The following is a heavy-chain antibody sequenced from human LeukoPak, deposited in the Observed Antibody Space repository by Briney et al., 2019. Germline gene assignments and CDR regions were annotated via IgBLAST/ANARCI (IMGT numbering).Heavy chain of an antibody. Sequence: PSETLSLTCTVSGGSISSYYWSWIRQPPGKGLEWIGYIYYSGSTNYIPSLKSRVTISVDTSKNQFSLKLSSVTAADTAVYYCARRPDSWSGYYYYYYYMDVWGKGTTVTVSS. CDR3: ARRPDSWSGYYYYYYYMDV. CDR2: IYYSGST. CDR1: GGSISSYY. V-gene: IGHV4-59*12. J-gene: IGHJ6*03. D-gene: IGHD3-3*01.